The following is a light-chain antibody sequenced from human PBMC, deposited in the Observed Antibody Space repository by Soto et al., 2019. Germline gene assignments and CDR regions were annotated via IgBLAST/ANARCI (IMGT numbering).Light chain of an antibody. CDR2: GIS. J-gene: IGKJ1*01. CDR3: QQYTQSLWT. Sequence: PGERATLSCRPSQSVSASQLAWYQQKNGQDHRLLIYGISKRAAGITDRFTGSVSGTDLILTIDGMEPEDFAVYYCQQYTQSLWTCGQGTKVDIK. V-gene: IGKV3-20*01. CDR1: QSVSASQ.